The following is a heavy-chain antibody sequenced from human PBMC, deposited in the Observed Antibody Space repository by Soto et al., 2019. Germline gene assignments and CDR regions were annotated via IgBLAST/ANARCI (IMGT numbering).Heavy chain of an antibody. CDR2: IWYDGSNK. CDR1: GFTFSNYN. D-gene: IGHD5-12*01. J-gene: IGHJ4*02. Sequence: QVQLVESGGGVVQPGRSLRLSCAASGFTFSNYNMYWVRQAPGKGLEWVAVIWYDGSNKYYGDSVKGRFTISRDNSKNTLSLQMNSLGAEDTAVYYCARDMVAPANRGQGTLVTVSS. CDR3: ARDMVAPAN. V-gene: IGHV3-33*01.